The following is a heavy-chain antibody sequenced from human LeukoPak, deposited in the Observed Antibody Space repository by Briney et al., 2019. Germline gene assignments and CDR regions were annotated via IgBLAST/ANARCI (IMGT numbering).Heavy chain of an antibody. CDR2: MNPNSGNK. CDR1: GSAFTSCD. Sequence: SVKVSCKASGSAFTSCDINWVRQATGQGLEWMGWMNPNSGNKGYAQKFQGRVTMTRNTSKSKAYMELSSLRSENTAVYYCARGALAAAGTMSNYWGQGTLVTVSS. CDR3: ARGALAAAGTMSNY. D-gene: IGHD6-13*01. V-gene: IGHV1-8*01. J-gene: IGHJ4*02.